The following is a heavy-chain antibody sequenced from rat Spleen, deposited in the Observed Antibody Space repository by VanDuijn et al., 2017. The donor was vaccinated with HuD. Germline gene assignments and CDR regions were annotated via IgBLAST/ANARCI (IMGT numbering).Heavy chain of an antibody. CDR2: ISYDGSST. CDR1: GFTFSDYY. J-gene: IGHJ4*01. V-gene: IGHV5-29*01. D-gene: IGHD1-10*01. CDR3: ARWPYNNLYVMDA. Sequence: EVQLVESDGGLVQPGRSLKVSCAASGFTFSDYYMTWVRQAPTTGLEWVATISYDGSSTYYRDSVTGRFTISRDNAKRTLYLQMDSLRSEDTATYYCARWPYNNLYVMDAWGQGASVTVSS.